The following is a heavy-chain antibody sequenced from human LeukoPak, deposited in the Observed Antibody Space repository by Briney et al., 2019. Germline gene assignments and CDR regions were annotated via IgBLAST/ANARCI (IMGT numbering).Heavy chain of an antibody. D-gene: IGHD1-26*01. V-gene: IGHV1-18*01. J-gene: IGHJ4*02. CDR2: ISAYNGNT. Sequence: ASVKVSCKASGYTFTSYGISWVRQAPGQGLEWMGWISAYNGNTNYAQRLQGRVTMTTDTSTSTAYMELRSLRSDDTAVYYWARDSGSYYGGGGCYFDYWSQGTLVTVSS. CDR3: ARDSGSYYGGGGCYFDY. CDR1: GYTFTSYG.